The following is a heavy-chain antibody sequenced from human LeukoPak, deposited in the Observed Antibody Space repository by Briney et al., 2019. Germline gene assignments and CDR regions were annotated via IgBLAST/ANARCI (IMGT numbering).Heavy chain of an antibody. V-gene: IGHV3-23*01. CDR1: GFAFSRQD. CDR2: ISDSGDRT. J-gene: IGHJ4*02. CDR3: ARDVAAPGGVYFDY. D-gene: IGHD3-16*01. Sequence: GGSLRLSCAASGFAFSRQDMGWVRQAPGKGLEWVSGISDSGDRTYYADSVKGRFTISRDNSKNTLYLQMNSLRAEDTAVYYCARDVAAPGGVYFDYWGQGTLVTVSS.